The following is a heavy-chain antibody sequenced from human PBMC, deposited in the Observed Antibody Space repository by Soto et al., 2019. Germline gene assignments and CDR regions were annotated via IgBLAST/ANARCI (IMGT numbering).Heavy chain of an antibody. J-gene: IGHJ6*02. CDR2: ISGDDEK. V-gene: IGHV2-5*02. Sequence: QITLKESGPTQVKPTQTLTLTCTFSGFSLITGGVSVAWIRQPPGKALEWLALISGDDEKRYSPSLKSRLTITKDTTKNQVVFTMTNMDPLDTATYYCSHRRGMIMDVWGQGTTGTVSS. CDR3: SHRRGMIMDV. D-gene: IGHD3-16*01. CDR1: GFSLITGGVS.